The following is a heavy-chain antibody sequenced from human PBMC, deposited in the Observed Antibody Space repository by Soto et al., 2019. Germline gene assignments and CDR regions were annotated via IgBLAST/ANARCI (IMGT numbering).Heavy chain of an antibody. CDR1: GFTFSSYS. V-gene: IGHV3-21*01. CDR2: ISSSSSYI. CDR3: ARGTLGYCSGGSCYSESWFDP. J-gene: IGHJ5*02. D-gene: IGHD2-15*01. Sequence: EVQLVESGGGLVKPGGSLRLSCAASGFTFSSYSMNWVRQAPGKGLEWVSSISSSSSYIYYADSVKGRFTISRDNAKNSLYLKMNSLRAEDTAVYYCARGTLGYCSGGSCYSESWFDPWGQGTLVTVSS.